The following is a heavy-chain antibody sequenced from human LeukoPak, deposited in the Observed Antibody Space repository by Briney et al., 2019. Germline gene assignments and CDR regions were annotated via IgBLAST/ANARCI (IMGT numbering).Heavy chain of an antibody. CDR3: TPSDRQFCSPSSCYMPFDY. CDR2: FDPRNGGT. V-gene: IGHV1-24*01. Sequence: ASVRVSCKVSGYSLTELSMHWVRQAPGKGLEWMGGFDPRNGGTYFAQNFQGRVTLTEDTSTDTSSMELRSLKSDDTAVHYCTPSDRQFCSPSSCYMPFDYWGQGSLVTVSS. J-gene: IGHJ4*02. CDR1: GYSLTELS. D-gene: IGHD2-2*02.